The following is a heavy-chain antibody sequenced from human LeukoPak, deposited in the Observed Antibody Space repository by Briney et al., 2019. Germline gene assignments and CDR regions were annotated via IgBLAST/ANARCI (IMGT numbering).Heavy chain of an antibody. V-gene: IGHV4-59*01. CDR3: ARNHLGDFDY. CDR1: GGSISSYY. CDR2: IYYSGRT. J-gene: IGHJ4*02. Sequence: SETLSLTCTVSGGSISSYYWSWIRQPPGKGLEWIGYIYYSGRTNYNPSLKSRVTISVDTSKNQFSLKLSSVTAADTAVYYCARNHLGDFDYWGQGTLVTVSS.